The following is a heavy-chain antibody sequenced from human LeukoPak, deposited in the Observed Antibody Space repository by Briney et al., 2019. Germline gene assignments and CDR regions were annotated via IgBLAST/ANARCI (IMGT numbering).Heavy chain of an antibody. CDR1: GGSISSGDYY. V-gene: IGHV4-30-4*01. D-gene: IGHD3-22*01. Sequence: PSQTLSLTCTVSGGSISSGDYYWSWIRQPPGKGLEWIGYIYHDGTTYYSPSLESRLTISVDRAKNYFSLKMRSVTAADTAVYYCARAHGYDSNGDTYWYLGLWGRGTLVTVSS. CDR3: ARAHGYDSNGDTYWYLGL. J-gene: IGHJ2*01. CDR2: IYHDGTT.